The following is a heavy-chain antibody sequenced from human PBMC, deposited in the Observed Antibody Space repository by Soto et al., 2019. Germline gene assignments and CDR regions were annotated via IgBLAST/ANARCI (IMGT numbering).Heavy chain of an antibody. CDR1: GYTFTSYA. V-gene: IGHV1-3*01. Sequence: ASVKVSCKASGYTFTSYAIHWVRQAPGQRLEWMGWINAGNGNTKYSQKFQGRVTITRDTSASTAYMELSSLRSEDTAVYYCASFSGGYSGYENYYYGMDVWGLEATVTVSS. D-gene: IGHD5-12*01. CDR2: INAGNGNT. J-gene: IGHJ6*02. CDR3: ASFSGGYSGYENYYYGMDV.